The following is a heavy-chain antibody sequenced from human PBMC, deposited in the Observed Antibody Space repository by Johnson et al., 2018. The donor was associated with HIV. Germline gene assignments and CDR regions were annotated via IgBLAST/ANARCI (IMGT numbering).Heavy chain of an antibody. Sequence: QVQLVESGGGVVQPGRSLRLSCAASGFTFSSYAMHWVRQAPGKGLEWVAVISYDGSNKYFADSVKGRFNISRDNSKNTLYLQMNSLRAEDAAVYYCAKPPSVGADAFDIWGQGTMVTVSS. J-gene: IGHJ3*02. V-gene: IGHV3-30-3*02. CDR1: GFTFSSYA. CDR3: AKPPSVGADAFDI. D-gene: IGHD3-16*01. CDR2: ISYDGSNK.